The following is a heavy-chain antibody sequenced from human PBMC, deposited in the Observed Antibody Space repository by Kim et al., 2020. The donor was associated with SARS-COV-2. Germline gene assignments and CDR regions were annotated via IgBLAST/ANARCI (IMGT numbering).Heavy chain of an antibody. V-gene: IGHV1-18*01. J-gene: IGHJ4*02. CDR2: TTAYNYNYKT. Sequence: ASVKVSCKASGYTFIGYGISWVRQTPGQGLEWIGWTTAYNYNYKTNYAENFQGRVTMTTDIDSNTAYMELNNLRSDDTAVYFCARDHPVAVAGTGFDYWGQGTLVTVS. CDR1: GYTFIGYG. D-gene: IGHD6-19*01. CDR3: ARDHPVAVAGTGFDY.